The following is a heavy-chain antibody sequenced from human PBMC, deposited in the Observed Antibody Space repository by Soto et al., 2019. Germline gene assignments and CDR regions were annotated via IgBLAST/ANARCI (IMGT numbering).Heavy chain of an antibody. CDR1: GGSISSSSYY. J-gene: IGHJ4*02. CDR2: IYYSGST. D-gene: IGHD3-16*01. Sequence: TSETLSLTCTVSGGSISSSSYYWGWIRQPPGKGLEWIGSIYYSGSTYYNPSLKSRVTISVDTSKNQFSLKLSSVTAADTAVYYCARQGYYDYVWGSYYWGQGTLVTVS. CDR3: ARQGYYDYVWGSYY. V-gene: IGHV4-39*01.